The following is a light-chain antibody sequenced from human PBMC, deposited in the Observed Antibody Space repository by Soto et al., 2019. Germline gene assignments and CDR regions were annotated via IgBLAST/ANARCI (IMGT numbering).Light chain of an antibody. CDR2: SAS. CDR3: QHSHTNPLT. J-gene: IGKJ4*01. Sequence: DIVMTQSPDSLAVSLGERATINCKSSHSLLYSSNNKNYFAWYQQKPGKAPKLLIFSASGLQNGVPSRFSGGGYGTEFTLTISSLQLEDFATYYCQHSHTNPLTFGGGTKV. CDR1: HSLLYSSNNKNY. V-gene: IGKV4-1*01.